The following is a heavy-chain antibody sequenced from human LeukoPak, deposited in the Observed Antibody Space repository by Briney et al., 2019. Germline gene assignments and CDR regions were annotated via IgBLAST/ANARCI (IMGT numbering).Heavy chain of an antibody. D-gene: IGHD3-3*01. V-gene: IGHV1-2*02. J-gene: IGHJ4*02. CDR1: GYTFTGYY. CDR2: SNPNSGDT. CDR3: ARDNDFWSGYPGDY. Sequence: ASVKVSCKASGYTFTGYYIHWVRQAPGQGLEWMGWSNPNSGDTNYAQKFQGRVTMTRDTSINTAYMELSRLTSDDTAVYYCARDNDFWSGYPGDYWGQGTLVTVSS.